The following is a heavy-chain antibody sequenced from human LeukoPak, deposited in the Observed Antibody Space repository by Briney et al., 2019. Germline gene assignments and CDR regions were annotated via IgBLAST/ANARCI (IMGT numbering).Heavy chain of an antibody. CDR2: IWYDGSNK. CDR3: ARDGTAAGLYFDL. J-gene: IGHJ4*01. D-gene: IGHD6-13*01. CDR1: GFTFSSYG. V-gene: IGHV3-33*08. Sequence: GGSLRLSCAASGFTFSSYGMHWVRQAPDKGLEWVAVIWYDGSNKYYADFVKGRFTISRDNSKNTLYLQMNSLRAEDTAVYYCARDGTAAGLYFDLWGQGTLVTVSS.